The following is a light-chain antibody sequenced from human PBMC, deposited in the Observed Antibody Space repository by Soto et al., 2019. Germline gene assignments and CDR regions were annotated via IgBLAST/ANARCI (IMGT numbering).Light chain of an antibody. Sequence: EIVLTQSPATLSVKPGERATLSCRASQSVSSNLAWYQQKPGQAPRLLIYGASNRATGIPARFSGSGSGTDFTLTISSLEPEDFAVYYCQQRSNWPITFGQGTRLEI. CDR3: QQRSNWPIT. CDR1: QSVSSN. V-gene: IGKV3-11*01. J-gene: IGKJ5*01. CDR2: GAS.